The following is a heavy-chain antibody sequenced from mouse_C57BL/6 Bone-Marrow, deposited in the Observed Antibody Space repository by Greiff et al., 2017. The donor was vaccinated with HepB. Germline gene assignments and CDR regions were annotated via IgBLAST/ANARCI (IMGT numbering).Heavy chain of an antibody. D-gene: IGHD3-3*01. V-gene: IGHV14-4*01. J-gene: IGHJ3*01. CDR3: PTRDRGFAY. CDR1: GFNIKDDY. Sequence: EVQLQQSGAELVRPGASVKLSCTASGFNIKDDYMHWVKQRPEQGLEWIGWLDPENGDTEYASKFQGKATITADTYSTTAYLQLSSLTSEDSAVYYCPTRDRGFAYWGQGTLVTVSA. CDR2: LDPENGDT.